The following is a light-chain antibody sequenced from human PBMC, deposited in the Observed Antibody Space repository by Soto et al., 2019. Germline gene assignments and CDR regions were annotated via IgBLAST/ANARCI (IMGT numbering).Light chain of an antibody. Sequence: QAVVTQEPSLTVSPGGTVTLTCGSSTGAVTSGHYPYWFQQKPGQAPRTLIYDTSNKHSWTPARFSGSLLGGKAALTLSGAQPEDEAEYYCLLSYSGARSGVFGGGTKPTVL. V-gene: IGLV7-46*01. CDR2: DTS. CDR1: TGAVTSGHY. CDR3: LLSYSGARSGV. J-gene: IGLJ2*01.